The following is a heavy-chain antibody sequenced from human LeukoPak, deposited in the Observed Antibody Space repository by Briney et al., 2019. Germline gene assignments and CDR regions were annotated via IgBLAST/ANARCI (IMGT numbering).Heavy chain of an antibody. D-gene: IGHD3-10*02. Sequence: GGSLRLSCAASGFTFSSYAMSWVRQAPGKGLEWVLAVSGSGITIYYADSVKGRFTISRDNAKNSLYLQMNSLRAEDTAVYYCAELGITMIGGVWGKGTTVTISS. J-gene: IGHJ6*04. CDR3: AELGITMIGGV. CDR1: GFTFSSYA. CDR2: VSGSGITI. V-gene: IGHV3-23*01.